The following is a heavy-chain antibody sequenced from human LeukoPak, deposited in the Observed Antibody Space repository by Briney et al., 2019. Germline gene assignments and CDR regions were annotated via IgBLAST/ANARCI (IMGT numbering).Heavy chain of an antibody. D-gene: IGHD6-19*01. CDR2: ISSSSYI. CDR1: GFTFSSYS. V-gene: IGHV3-21*01. Sequence: PGGSLRLSCAASGFTFSSYSMNWVRQAPGKGLEWVSSISSSSYIYYADSVKGRFTISRDNAKNSLYLQMNSLRAEDTAVYYCARDRSSGWFDFDYWGQGTLVTVSS. CDR3: ARDRSSGWFDFDY. J-gene: IGHJ4*02.